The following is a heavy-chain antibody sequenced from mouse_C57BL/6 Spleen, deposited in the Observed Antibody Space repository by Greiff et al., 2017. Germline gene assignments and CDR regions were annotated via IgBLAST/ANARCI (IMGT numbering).Heavy chain of an antibody. D-gene: IGHD1-1*01. J-gene: IGHJ3*01. CDR1: GFNFNDYS. V-gene: IGHV14-1*01. CDR2: FDPEDGDT. Sequence: EVQLQQSGAELVRPGASVKLSCTASGFNFNDYSMHWVKQRPEQGLEWIGRFDPEDGDTEYAAKFQGKATMTADTSSNTAYLQLSSLTSEDSAVYDCTIDSSGTSGDWFAYWGQGTLVTVAA. CDR3: TIDSSGTSGDWFAY.